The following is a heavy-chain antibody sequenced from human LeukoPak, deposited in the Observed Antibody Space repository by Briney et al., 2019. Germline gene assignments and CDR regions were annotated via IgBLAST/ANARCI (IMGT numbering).Heavy chain of an antibody. CDR1: GFTFSGYW. J-gene: IGHJ4*02. CDR3: ARGTYYYGSGSPEAGY. Sequence: GGSLRLSCVASGFTFSGYWMSWVRQAPGKGLEWMANIKQDGSEKYYVDSVKGRFTISRDNAKNSLYLQMNSLRAEDTAVYYCARGTYYYGSGSPEAGYWGQGTLVTVSS. V-gene: IGHV3-7*03. D-gene: IGHD3-10*01. CDR2: IKQDGSEK.